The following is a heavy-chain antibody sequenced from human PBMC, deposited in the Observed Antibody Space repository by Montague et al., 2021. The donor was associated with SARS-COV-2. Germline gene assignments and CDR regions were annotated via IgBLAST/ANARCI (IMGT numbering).Heavy chain of an antibody. Sequence: CAISGDSVSSNIATWKWNRQSPSRGFEWLGMTYYRPKWYNDYAESVKSRITIDPDTSKHQFSLHLNSVTPEDTAVYYCARIPVGSKYYFDFWGQGTLVTVSS. CDR1: GDSVSSNIAT. CDR2: TYYRPKWYN. CDR3: ARIPVGSKYYFDF. J-gene: IGHJ4*02. D-gene: IGHD2-2*01. V-gene: IGHV6-1*01.